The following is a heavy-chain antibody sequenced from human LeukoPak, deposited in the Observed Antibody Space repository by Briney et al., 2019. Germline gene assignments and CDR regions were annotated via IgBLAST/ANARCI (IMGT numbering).Heavy chain of an antibody. D-gene: IGHD6-13*01. Sequence: GGSLRLSCAASGFTFSDHYMDWVRQAPGKGLEWVGRTRNKANSYTTEYAASVKGRFTISRDDSKNSLYLQMNSLKTEDTAVYYCARGLRGGSSWSPYYFDHWGQGTLVTVSS. CDR2: TRNKANSYTT. CDR3: ARGLRGGSSWSPYYFDH. J-gene: IGHJ4*02. CDR1: GFTFSDHY. V-gene: IGHV3-72*01.